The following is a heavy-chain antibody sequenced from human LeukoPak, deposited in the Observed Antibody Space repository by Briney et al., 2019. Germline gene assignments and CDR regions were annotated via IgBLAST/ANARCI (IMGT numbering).Heavy chain of an antibody. D-gene: IGHD3-3*01. J-gene: IGHJ6*04. V-gene: IGHV3-23*01. CDR3: ATRPTISIPDV. Sequence: PGGSLRPSCEASGFTFSSYAMSWVRQAPGKGLEWVSAISGGGGSTYYADSVRGRFPISRDNSNNTLYLQMNSLRAEDTAVYYCATRPTISIPDVWGKGTTVTVSS. CDR1: GFTFSSYA. CDR2: ISGGGGST.